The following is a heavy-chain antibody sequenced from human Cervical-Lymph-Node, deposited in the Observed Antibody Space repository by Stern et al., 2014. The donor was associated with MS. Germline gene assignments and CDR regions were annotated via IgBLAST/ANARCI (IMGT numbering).Heavy chain of an antibody. J-gene: IGHJ3*02. D-gene: IGHD4-17*01. Sequence: EVQLVESGGGLVQPGGSLRLSCAASGFIFSDYNMNWVRQAPGKGPECLSFISSSGSTIYYADSVKGRFTISRDNANNLLYLQLSGLRAEDTALYYCAKNKRDYGDYLSTDVLDIWGQGTMVTVSS. V-gene: IGHV3-48*01. CDR1: GFIFSDYN. CDR3: AKNKRDYGDYLSTDVLDI. CDR2: ISSSGSTI.